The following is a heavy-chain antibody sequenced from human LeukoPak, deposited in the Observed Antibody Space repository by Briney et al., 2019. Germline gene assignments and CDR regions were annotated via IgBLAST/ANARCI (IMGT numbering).Heavy chain of an antibody. V-gene: IGHV3-33*01. CDR3: ARAHGDCSSTSCYMDFDF. D-gene: IGHD2-2*02. Sequence: PGGSLRLSCAASGFTFSSYGMRWVRQAPGKGLEWVAVIFDDGSSEYYADSVKGRFTISRDDSKNTLYVQMNSLRAEDTAVYYCARAHGDCSSTSCYMDFDFWGQGTLATVSS. CDR2: IFDDGSSE. CDR1: GFTFSSYG. J-gene: IGHJ4*02.